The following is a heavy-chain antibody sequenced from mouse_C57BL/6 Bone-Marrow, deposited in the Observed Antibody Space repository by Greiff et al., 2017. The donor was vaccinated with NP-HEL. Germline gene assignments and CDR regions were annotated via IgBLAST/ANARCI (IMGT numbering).Heavy chain of an antibody. CDR3: ASPYDYDVAWFAY. J-gene: IGHJ3*01. D-gene: IGHD2-4*01. CDR1: GFTFSSYG. V-gene: IGHV5-6*01. CDR2: LSSGGSYT. Sequence: VQLKESGGDLVKPGGSLKLSCAASGFTFSSYGMSWVRQTPDKRLEWVATLSSGGSYTYYPDSVKGRFTISRDNAKNTLYLQMSSLKSEDTAMYYCASPYDYDVAWFAYWSQGTLVTVTA.